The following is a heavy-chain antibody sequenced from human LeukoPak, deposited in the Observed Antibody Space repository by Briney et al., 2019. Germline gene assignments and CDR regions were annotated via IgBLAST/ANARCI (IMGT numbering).Heavy chain of an antibody. Sequence: SETLSLTCTVSGGSLSSYYWSWIRQPPGKGLEWIAYIYYSGSTDYNPSLKSRVTISLDTSKNQFSLTLSSVTAADTAVYYCARGEAAAAADWYFDLWGRGTLVTVSS. J-gene: IGHJ2*01. D-gene: IGHD6-13*01. CDR1: GGSLSSYY. CDR3: ARGEAAAAADWYFDL. CDR2: IYYSGST. V-gene: IGHV4-59*08.